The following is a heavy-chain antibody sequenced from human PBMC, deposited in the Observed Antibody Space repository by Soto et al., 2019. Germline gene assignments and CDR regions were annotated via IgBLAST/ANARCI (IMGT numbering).Heavy chain of an antibody. CDR3: ARDGSSWVYYYAMDV. CDR1: GGAISSYY. CDR2: IYYSGST. J-gene: IGHJ6*02. Sequence: SETLSLTCTVSGGAISSYYWSWIRQPPGKGLEWIGYIYYSGSTNYNPALKSRVTISVDTSKNQFSLKLSSVTAADTAVYYCARDGSSWVYYYAMDVWGQGTTVTVS. V-gene: IGHV4-59*01. D-gene: IGHD6-13*01.